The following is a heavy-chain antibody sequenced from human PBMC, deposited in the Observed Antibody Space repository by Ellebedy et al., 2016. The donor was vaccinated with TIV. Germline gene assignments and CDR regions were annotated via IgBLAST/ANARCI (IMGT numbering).Heavy chain of an antibody. CDR2: TRNKANSYTT. V-gene: IGHV3-72*01. Sequence: GESLKISXAASGFTFSRYSMNWVRQAPGKGLEWLGRTRNKANSYTTEYAASVKGRFTFSRDDSKSSLYLQLNSLRTEDTAVYYCARTSGTYSPHFDYWGRGTLVTVSS. D-gene: IGHD3-10*01. CDR3: ARTSGTYSPHFDY. J-gene: IGHJ4*02. CDR1: GFTFSRYS.